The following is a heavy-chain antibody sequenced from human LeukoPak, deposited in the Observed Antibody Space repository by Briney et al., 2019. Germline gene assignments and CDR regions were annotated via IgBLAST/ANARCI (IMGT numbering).Heavy chain of an antibody. V-gene: IGHV1-2*02. CDR1: GYTFTGYY. D-gene: IGHD6-19*01. CDR2: INPNSGGT. Sequence: ASVEVSCKASGYTFTGYYMHWVRQAPGQGLEWMGWINPNSGGTNYAQKFQGRVTMTRDTSISTAYMELSRLRSDDTAVYYCARDRGSGWYDVLDYWGQGTLVTVSS. CDR3: ARDRGSGWYDVLDY. J-gene: IGHJ4*02.